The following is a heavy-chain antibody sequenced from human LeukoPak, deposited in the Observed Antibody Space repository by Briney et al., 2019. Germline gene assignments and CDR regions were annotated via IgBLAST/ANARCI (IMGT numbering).Heavy chain of an antibody. D-gene: IGHD3-16*01. CDR2: VSPDGSST. CDR1: GFTFRSYW. V-gene: IGHV3-74*01. CDR3: VRTLLGASDY. Sequence: GGSLRLSCAASGFTFRSYWMHWVRQAPGKGLVWVSRVSPDGSSTTYADSVQGRFTISRVNAKSTLYLQMNSLRAEDTAAYYCVRTLLGASDYWGQGTLVTVSS. J-gene: IGHJ4*02.